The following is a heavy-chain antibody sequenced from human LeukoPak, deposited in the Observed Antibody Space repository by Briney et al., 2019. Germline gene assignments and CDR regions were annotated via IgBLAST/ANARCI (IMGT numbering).Heavy chain of an antibody. J-gene: IGHJ6*02. CDR3: ARVSPGSYGMDV. CDR2: IYYSGST. CDR1: GGSISSYY. D-gene: IGHD3-10*01. V-gene: IGHV4-59*01. Sequence: SETLSLTCTVSGGSISSYYWSWIRQPPGKGLEWIGYIYYSGSTNYNPSLKSRVTISVDTSKNQFSLKLSSVTAADTAVYYRARVSPGSYGMDVWGQGTTVTVSS.